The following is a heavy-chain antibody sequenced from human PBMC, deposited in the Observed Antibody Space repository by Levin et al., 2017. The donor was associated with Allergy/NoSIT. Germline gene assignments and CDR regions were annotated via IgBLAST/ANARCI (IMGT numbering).Heavy chain of an antibody. Sequence: SSETLSLTCTVSGGSVSTDVYSWSWIRQSPGKELEWIGYISYSGSTKYNPSLKSRVTISVDTSKNKFSLKLSSVTAADTAVYYCARDRGIAALGVWGQGTLVTVSS. D-gene: IGHD6-13*01. J-gene: IGHJ4*02. CDR2: ISYSGST. V-gene: IGHV4-61*08. CDR3: ARDRGIAALGV. CDR1: GGSVSTDVYS.